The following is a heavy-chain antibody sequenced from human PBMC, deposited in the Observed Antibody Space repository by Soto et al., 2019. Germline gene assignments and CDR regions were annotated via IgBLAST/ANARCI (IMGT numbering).Heavy chain of an antibody. Sequence: QVQLVQSGAEVKKPGASVKVSCKASGYTFTSYYMHWVRQAPGQGLEWMGIINPSGGSTSYAQKCQGRVTMTRDTSTSTVYMELSSLRSEDTAVYYCARDPFGSGSYNTEGYYFDYWGQGTLVTVSS. CDR3: ARDPFGSGSYNTEGYYFDY. V-gene: IGHV1-46*01. CDR1: GYTFTSYY. CDR2: INPSGGST. D-gene: IGHD1-26*01. J-gene: IGHJ4*02.